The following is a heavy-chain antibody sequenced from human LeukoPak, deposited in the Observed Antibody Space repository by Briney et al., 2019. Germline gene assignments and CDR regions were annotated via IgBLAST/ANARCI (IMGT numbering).Heavy chain of an antibody. J-gene: IGHJ4*02. CDR3: APGGTGTTTTFFDY. CDR2: INPNTGGT. D-gene: IGHD1-1*01. Sequence: ASVKVSCKASGFTFIDYYMHWVRQAPGQGLEWMGWINPNTGGTDYAQNFQGRVTLTRDTSMTTAYMDLSRLTSDDTAVYYCAPGGTGTTTTFFDYWGQGTLVTVSS. V-gene: IGHV1-2*02. CDR1: GFTFIDYY.